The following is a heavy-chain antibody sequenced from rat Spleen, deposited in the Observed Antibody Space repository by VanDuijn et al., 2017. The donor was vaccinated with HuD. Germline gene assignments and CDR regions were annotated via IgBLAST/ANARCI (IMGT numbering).Heavy chain of an antibody. CDR2: ISPSGSVI. CDR1: GFTFSNYD. D-gene: IGHD1-12*02. J-gene: IGHJ2*01. CDR3: ATDPSRVVGD. Sequence: EVQLVESGGDLVQSGRSLKLSCATSGFTFSNYDMAWVRQAPSKGLEWVTSISPSGSVIYYRDSVKGRFTISRDNAKSTLYLQMDSLRSEDTATYYCATDPSRVVGDWGQGVMVTVSS. V-gene: IGHV5-27*01.